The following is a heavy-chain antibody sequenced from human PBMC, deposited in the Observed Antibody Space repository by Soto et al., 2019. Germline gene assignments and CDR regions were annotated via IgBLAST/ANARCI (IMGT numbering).Heavy chain of an antibody. CDR2: ISAYNGNT. CDR1: VYTFTSYG. CDR3: ARAPTYYDFWSGFSDY. D-gene: IGHD3-3*01. J-gene: IGHJ4*02. Sequence: QVQLVQSGAEVKKPGASVKVSCKASVYTFTSYGISWVRQAPGQGLEWLGWISAYNGNTNYAQKLQGRVTMTTDTSTSTAYRELRSLRSDDTAVYYCARAPTYYDFWSGFSDYWGQGTLVTVSS. V-gene: IGHV1-18*01.